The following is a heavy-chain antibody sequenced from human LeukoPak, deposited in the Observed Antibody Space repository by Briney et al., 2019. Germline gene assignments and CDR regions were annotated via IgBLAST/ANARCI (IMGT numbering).Heavy chain of an antibody. J-gene: IGHJ4*02. Sequence: PGGSLRLSCAASGFTFTSYEMNWVRQAPGKGLEWVSYISSSGSTIYYADSVKGRFPISRDKAKNSLYLQMNSLRAEDTAVYYCARRYCSSTSCTLDYWGQGTLVTVSS. V-gene: IGHV3-48*03. CDR1: GFTFTSYE. CDR3: ARRYCSSTSCTLDY. CDR2: ISSSGSTI. D-gene: IGHD2-2*01.